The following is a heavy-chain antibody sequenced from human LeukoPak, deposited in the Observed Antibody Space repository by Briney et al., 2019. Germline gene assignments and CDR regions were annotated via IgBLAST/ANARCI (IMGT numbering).Heavy chain of an antibody. J-gene: IGHJ5*02. CDR3: AREIFGP. Sequence: SETLSLTCTVSGGSISSYYWSWIRQPPGKGLEGIGYIYYSGSTNYNPSLKRRVTISVDTSKNQFSLKLSSVTAADTAVYYCAREIFGPWGQGTLVTVSS. V-gene: IGHV4-59*01. CDR2: IYYSGST. CDR1: GGSISSYY. D-gene: IGHD3-10*01.